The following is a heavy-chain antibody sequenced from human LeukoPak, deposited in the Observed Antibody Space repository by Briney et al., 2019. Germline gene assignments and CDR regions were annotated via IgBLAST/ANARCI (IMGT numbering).Heavy chain of an antibody. CDR3: ARDDLYYNDSSGHSDAFDL. D-gene: IGHD3-22*01. V-gene: IGHV4-34*01. CDR2: INHSGGT. CDR1: RGSFSGYY. Sequence: PSETLSLTCAVVRGSFSGYYWNWIRQSPGKGLEWIGEINHSGGTHYSPSLKSRVTVSLDTSKNQFSLRLSSVTAADTAVYYCARDDLYYNDSSGHSDAFDLWGQGTMVTISS. J-gene: IGHJ3*01.